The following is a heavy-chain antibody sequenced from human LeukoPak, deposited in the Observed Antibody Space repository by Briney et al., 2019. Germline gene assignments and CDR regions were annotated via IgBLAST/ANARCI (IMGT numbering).Heavy chain of an antibody. V-gene: IGHV3-33*01. D-gene: IGHD2-2*01. Sequence: SGGPLRLSCAASGFPFSSYGMHWVRQAPGKGLEWVAIIWYDGSNQYYADSVKGRFTISRDNSKNTLYLQMNSLRAEDTAVYYCARDYCSSFSCQDYWGQGTLVTVSS. CDR2: IWYDGSNQ. J-gene: IGHJ4*02. CDR1: GFPFSSYG. CDR3: ARDYCSSFSCQDY.